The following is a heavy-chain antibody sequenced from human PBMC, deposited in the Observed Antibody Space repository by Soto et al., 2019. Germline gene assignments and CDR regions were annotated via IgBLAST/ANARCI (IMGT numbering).Heavy chain of an antibody. CDR1: GGSISSGDYY. J-gene: IGHJ1*01. CDR3: ASHRVVVVMVAEYFQH. D-gene: IGHD3-22*01. CDR2: IYYSGST. Sequence: SETLSLTCTVSGGSISSGDYYWSWIRQPPGKGLEWIGYIYYSGSTYYNPSLKSRVTISVDTSKNQFSLKLSSVTAADTAVYYCASHRVVVVMVAEYFQHWGQGTLVTVSS. V-gene: IGHV4-30-4*01.